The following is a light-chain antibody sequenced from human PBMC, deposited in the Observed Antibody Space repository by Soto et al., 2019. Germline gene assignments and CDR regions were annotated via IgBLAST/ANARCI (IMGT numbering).Light chain of an antibody. Sequence: EIVLTQSPGTLSLSPGERATLSCRASQSVSSSYLAWYQQKPGQAPRLLIFSASSRATGIPDRFSGSGFGTDFALTISRLEPEDFAVYYCQHYGSSPRSWTFGQGTKVEIK. CDR3: QHYGSSPRSWT. CDR2: SAS. J-gene: IGKJ1*01. CDR1: QSVSSSY. V-gene: IGKV3-20*01.